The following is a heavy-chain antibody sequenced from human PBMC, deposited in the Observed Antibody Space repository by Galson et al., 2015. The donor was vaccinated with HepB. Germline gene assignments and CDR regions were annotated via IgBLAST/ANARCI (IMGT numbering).Heavy chain of an antibody. CDR1: GFTFSCSA. CDR3: LRLGDLSGYSSS. Sequence: LRLSCAASGFTFSCSAIHWVRQASGKGPEWVGRIRSKASDYATAYAASLKGRFTISRDDSKNTAYLHVNSLKTEDTAVYYCLRLGDLSGYSSSWGQGTLVTVSS. D-gene: IGHD6-13*01. V-gene: IGHV3-73*01. J-gene: IGHJ4*02. CDR2: IRSKASDYAT.